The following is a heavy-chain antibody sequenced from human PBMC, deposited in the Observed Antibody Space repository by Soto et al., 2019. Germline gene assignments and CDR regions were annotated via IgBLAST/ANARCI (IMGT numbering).Heavy chain of an antibody. CDR2: IYHSGCT. D-gene: IGHD2-8*02. J-gene: IGHJ6*02. CDR3: ARWGYCTGGGCYYGMDV. V-gene: IGHV4-4*02. Sequence: QVQLQESGPGLVKPSGTLSLTCAVSGGSISSSNWWSWVRQPPGKGLEWIGEIYHSGCTNYNPSRTSRVPRTVDKSKNQFTLKLSSMTEADTAVYYCARWGYCTGGGCYYGMDVWGQGTTVTVSS. CDR1: GGSISSSNW.